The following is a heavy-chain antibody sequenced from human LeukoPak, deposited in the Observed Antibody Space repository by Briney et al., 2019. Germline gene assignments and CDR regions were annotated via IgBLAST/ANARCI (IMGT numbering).Heavy chain of an antibody. CDR1: GVSISSGGYY. CDR3: ARAQGGSYQLPFFEH. J-gene: IGHJ4*02. V-gene: IGHV4-31*03. D-gene: IGHD1-26*01. CDR2: IYYSEST. Sequence: SQTLSLTCTVSGVSISSGGYYWSWIRQHPGKGLEGIGYIYYSESTYYNPSLKSRVTICVDASKNQFSLKLSSVTAADTAVYYCARAQGGSYQLPFFEHWGQGTLVTVSS.